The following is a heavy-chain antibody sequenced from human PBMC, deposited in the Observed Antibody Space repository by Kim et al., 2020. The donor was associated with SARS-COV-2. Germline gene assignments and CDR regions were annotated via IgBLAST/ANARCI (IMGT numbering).Heavy chain of an antibody. CDR1: GFTFSTYS. CDR2: ISSSSSHI. D-gene: IGHD3-22*01. V-gene: IGHV3-21*01. CDR3: ARDYSPYYYESSVDRHYWYFDL. J-gene: IGHJ2*01. Sequence: GSLRLSCVVSGFTFSTYSMNWVRQAPGKGLEWVSAISSSSSHIYYADSVKGRFTISRDNAKNSLYLQMNSLRAEDTAVYYCARDYSPYYYESSVDRHYWYFDLWGRGTLVTVSS.